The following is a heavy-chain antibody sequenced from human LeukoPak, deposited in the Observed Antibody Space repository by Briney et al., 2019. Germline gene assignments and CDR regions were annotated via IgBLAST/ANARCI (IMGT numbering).Heavy chain of an antibody. Sequence: PSETLSLTCAVSGGSIISTNWWSWVRQPPGKGLEWIGEIYHSGSTNYNPSLKSRVTISVDNSKNQFSLNLSSVTAADTAVYYCARSTYYYGSGKLTWGQGTLVTVSS. CDR3: ARSTYYYGSGKLT. CDR2: IYHSGST. D-gene: IGHD3-10*01. V-gene: IGHV4-4*02. J-gene: IGHJ5*02. CDR1: GGSIISTNW.